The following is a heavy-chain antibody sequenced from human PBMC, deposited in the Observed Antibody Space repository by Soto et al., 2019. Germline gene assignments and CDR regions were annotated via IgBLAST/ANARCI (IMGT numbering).Heavy chain of an antibody. CDR2: IDWDDTK. J-gene: IGHJ4*02. D-gene: IGHD2-2*01. Sequence: SGPTLVNPTQTLTLTCTFSGFSLSTNGMRVSWIRQPPGKALEWLARIDWDDTKFYSTSLKTRLTISNDTSRNQVVLTMTNVDPVDTATYYCARSHCSRTSCYTGAFDSWGQGTLVTVSS. CDR3: ARSHCSRTSCYTGAFDS. CDR1: GFSLSTNGMR. V-gene: IGHV2-70*04.